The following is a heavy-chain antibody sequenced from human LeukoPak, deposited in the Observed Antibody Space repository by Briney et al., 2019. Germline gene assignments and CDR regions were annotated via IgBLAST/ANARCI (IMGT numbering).Heavy chain of an antibody. V-gene: IGHV1-3*01. CDR2: INAGNGNT. D-gene: IGHD3-10*01. J-gene: IGHJ6*03. Sequence: GASVKVSCKASGYTFTSYAMHWVRQAPGQRLEWMGWINAGNGNTKYSQKFQGRVTMTRDTSTSTAYMELSRLRSDDTAVYHCARGHGSYYYYMDVWGKGTTVTVSS. CDR3: ARGHGSYYYYMDV. CDR1: GYTFTSYA.